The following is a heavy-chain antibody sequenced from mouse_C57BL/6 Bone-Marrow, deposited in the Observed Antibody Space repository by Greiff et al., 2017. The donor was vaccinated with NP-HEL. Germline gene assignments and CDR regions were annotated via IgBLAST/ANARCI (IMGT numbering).Heavy chain of an antibody. CDR1: GYTFTDYN. CDR3: ARKSSGYGYYAMDY. V-gene: IGHV1-18*01. CDR2: INPNNGGT. J-gene: IGHJ4*01. D-gene: IGHD3-2*02. Sequence: VQLQQSGPELVKPGASVKISCKASGYTFTDYNMDWVKQSHGKSLEWIGDINPNNGGTIYNQKFKGKATLTVDKSSSTAYMELRSLTSEDTAVYYCARKSSGYGYYAMDYWGQGTSVTVAS.